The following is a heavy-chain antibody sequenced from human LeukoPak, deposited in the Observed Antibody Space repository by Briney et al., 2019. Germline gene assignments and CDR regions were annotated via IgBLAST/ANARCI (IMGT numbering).Heavy chain of an antibody. V-gene: IGHV4-4*09. Sequence: SETLSLTCTVSGGSISSYYWSWIRQPPGKGLEWIGYIYTSGSTNYNPSHKSRVTISVDTSKNQFSLKLSSVTAADTAVYYCAKLKGDYYDSSGYYYPTYFDYWGQGTLVTVSS. J-gene: IGHJ4*02. CDR2: IYTSGST. D-gene: IGHD3-22*01. CDR1: GGSISSYY. CDR3: AKLKGDYYDSSGYYYPTYFDY.